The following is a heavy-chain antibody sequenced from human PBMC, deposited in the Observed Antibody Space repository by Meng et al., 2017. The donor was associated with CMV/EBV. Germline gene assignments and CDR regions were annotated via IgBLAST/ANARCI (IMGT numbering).Heavy chain of an antibody. CDR3: ARGITMIAVVIAPNAFDI. V-gene: IGHV3-69-1*02. J-gene: IGHJ3*02. CDR1: GFTFSDYY. CDR2: ISSSSTI. D-gene: IGHD3-22*01. Sequence: GESLKISCAASGFTFSDYYMNWVRQAPGKGLEWVASISSSSTIYYADSVKGRFTISRDNAKNSLYLQMNSLRAEDTAVYYCARGITMIAVVIAPNAFDIWGQGTMVTVSS.